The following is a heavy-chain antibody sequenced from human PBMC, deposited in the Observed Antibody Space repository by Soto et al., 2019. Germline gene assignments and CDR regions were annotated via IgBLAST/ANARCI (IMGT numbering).Heavy chain of an antibody. Sequence: ASVKVSCKASGYTFTTYDISWVRQATGQGLEWMGWMNPYSGNTGYAQRFQGRVTVTRNTSISTVYMELSGLRPDDTAVYYCARRKERSGPHYFDYWGQGSQVTVSS. D-gene: IGHD6-25*01. CDR3: ARRKERSGPHYFDY. CDR2: MNPYSGNT. CDR1: GYTFTTYD. V-gene: IGHV1-8*01. J-gene: IGHJ4*02.